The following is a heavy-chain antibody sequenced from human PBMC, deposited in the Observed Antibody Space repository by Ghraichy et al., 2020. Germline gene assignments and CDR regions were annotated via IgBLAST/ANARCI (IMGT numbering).Heavy chain of an antibody. D-gene: IGHD1-14*01. J-gene: IGHJ4*02. CDR2: IRAGDGNT. CDR3: ARDEPHDY. Sequence: VKVSCKASGYIFSSKAIHWVRQAPGQRPEWMGWIRAGDGNTEYSQNFQARLTITRDTSASTAYLELRSLTSADTATYYCARDEPHDYWGQGTLVTVTS. CDR1: GYIFSSKA. V-gene: IGHV1-3*01.